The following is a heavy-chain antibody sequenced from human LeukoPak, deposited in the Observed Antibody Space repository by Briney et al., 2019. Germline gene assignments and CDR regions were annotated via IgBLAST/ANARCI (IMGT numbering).Heavy chain of an antibody. CDR3: ARSPWGWEYYFDY. J-gene: IGHJ4*02. CDR1: GGTFSSYA. D-gene: IGHD1-26*01. V-gene: IGHV1-69*05. Sequence: SVKVSCKASGGTFSSYAISWVRQAPGQGLEWMGGIIPIFGTANYAQKFQGRVTITTDESTSTAYMELSSLRSEDTAVYYCARSPWGWEYYFDYWGQGTLVTVSS. CDR2: IIPIFGTA.